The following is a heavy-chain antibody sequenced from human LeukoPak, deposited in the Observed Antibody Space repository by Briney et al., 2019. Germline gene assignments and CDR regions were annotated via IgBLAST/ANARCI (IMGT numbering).Heavy chain of an antibody. CDR1: GFTFSASW. CDR2: INSDGSTT. Sequence: GGSLRLSCVASGFTFSASWMHWVRQTPGKGLMWVSRINSDGSTTNYADSVKGRFTISRDDARNTLFLQMNTLRAEDTAVYYCTRGGSGYRYGYDYWGQGTLVTVSS. D-gene: IGHD5-18*01. J-gene: IGHJ4*02. V-gene: IGHV3-74*01. CDR3: TRGGSGYRYGYDY.